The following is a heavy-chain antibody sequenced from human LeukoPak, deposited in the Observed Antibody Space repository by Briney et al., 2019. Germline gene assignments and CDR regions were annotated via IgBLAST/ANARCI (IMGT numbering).Heavy chain of an antibody. CDR3: ARDPQHYYGSGSPTANFDY. J-gene: IGHJ4*02. CDR2: ISSSSSYI. V-gene: IGHV3-21*01. CDR1: GFTFSSYS. Sequence: GGPLRLSCAASGFTFSSYSMNWVRQAPGKGLDWVSSISSSSSYIYYADSVKGRFTISRDNAKNSLYLQMNSLRAEDTAVYYCARDPQHYYGSGSPTANFDYWGQGTLVTVSS. D-gene: IGHD3-10*01.